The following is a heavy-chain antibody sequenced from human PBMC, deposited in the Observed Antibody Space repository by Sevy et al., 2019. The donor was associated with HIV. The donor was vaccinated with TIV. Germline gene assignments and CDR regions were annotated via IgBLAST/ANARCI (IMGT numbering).Heavy chain of an antibody. CDR2: IIPILGTV. D-gene: IGHD3-22*01. J-gene: IGHJ4*02. CDR3: TITKDYYDNSGYPFDY. V-gene: IGHV1-69*10. Sequence: ASVKVSCKASGGTFSTYGISWVRQAPGQGPEWMGGIIPILGTVNYAQKFQGRVTMTEDTSTDTAYMELSSLRSEDTAVFYCTITKDYYDNSGYPFDYWGQGTLVTVSS. CDR1: GGTFSTYG.